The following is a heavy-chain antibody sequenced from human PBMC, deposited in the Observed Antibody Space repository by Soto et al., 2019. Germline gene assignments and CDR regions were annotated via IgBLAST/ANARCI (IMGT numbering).Heavy chain of an antibody. V-gene: IGHV4-38-2*01. CDR2: IFHGGNT. Sequence: XGTLALPCAVSGFFLSSGNSWGCIRKPPGKGLEWIGSIFHGGNTYYNPSLKSRVTISVDMSKNQFSLKLNSVTAADTAVYYCARARWYDAFDVWGQGTVVTVSS. CDR1: GFFLSSGNS. J-gene: IGHJ3*01. CDR3: ARARWYDAFDV. D-gene: IGHD2-15*01.